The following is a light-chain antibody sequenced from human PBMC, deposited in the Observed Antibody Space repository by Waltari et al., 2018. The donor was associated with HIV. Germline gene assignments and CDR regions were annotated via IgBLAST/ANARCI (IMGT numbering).Light chain of an antibody. V-gene: IGKV3-15*01. Sequence: EIVMTQSPATLSVSPGERATLSCRASQSLSSNLAWYQQKPGQAPRLLIYGESTRATGNPARFSGSGSGTEFTLTISSLQSEDFAVYYCQQYTNWPLTFGGGTKVEIK. J-gene: IGKJ4*01. CDR2: GES. CDR1: QSLSSN. CDR3: QQYTNWPLT.